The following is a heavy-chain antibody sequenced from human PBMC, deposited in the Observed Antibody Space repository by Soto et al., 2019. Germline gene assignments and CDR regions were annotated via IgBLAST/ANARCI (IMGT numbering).Heavy chain of an antibody. CDR2: INPNSGGT. J-gene: IGHJ6*02. V-gene: IGHV1-2*02. Sequence: ASVKVSCKASGYTFTGYYMHWVRQAPGQGLEWTGWINPNSGGTNYAQKFQGRVTMTRDTSISTAYMELSRLRSDDTAVYYCASRSYYYYYYGMDVWGQGTTVTVSS. CDR1: GYTFTGYY. CDR3: ASRSYYYYYYGMDV.